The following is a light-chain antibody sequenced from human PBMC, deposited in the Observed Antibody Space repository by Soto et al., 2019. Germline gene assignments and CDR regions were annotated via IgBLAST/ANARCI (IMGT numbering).Light chain of an antibody. Sequence: DIQMIQSPSFLSASVGDRVTITCRASQNIDSYLNWYQQRPGKAPKLLIHDASSLQSGVPSRFSGSGSGTDFALTINSLQPEDFATIYCQQTYSTPWTFGQGTKV. CDR2: DAS. V-gene: IGKV1-39*01. J-gene: IGKJ1*01. CDR3: QQTYSTPWT. CDR1: QNIDSY.